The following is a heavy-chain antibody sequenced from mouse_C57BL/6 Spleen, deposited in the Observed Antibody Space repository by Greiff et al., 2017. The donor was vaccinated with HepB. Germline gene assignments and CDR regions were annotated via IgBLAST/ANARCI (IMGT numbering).Heavy chain of an antibody. CDR3: ARWDYYGSRFDY. CDR1: GYAFTNYL. V-gene: IGHV1-54*01. CDR2: INPGSGGT. J-gene: IGHJ2*01. Sequence: QVQLKQSGAELVRPGTSVKVSCKASGYAFTNYLIEWVKQRPGQGLEWIGVINPGSGGTNYNEKFKGKATLTADKSSSTAYMQLSSLTSEDSAVYFCARWDYYGSRFDYWGQGTTLTVSS. D-gene: IGHD1-1*01.